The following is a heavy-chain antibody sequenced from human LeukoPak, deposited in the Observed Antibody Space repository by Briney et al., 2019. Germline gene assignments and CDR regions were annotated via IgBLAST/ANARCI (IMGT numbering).Heavy chain of an antibody. CDR3: AAVQVGANYYFDY. V-gene: IGHV1-58*02. CDR2: IVVGSGNT. D-gene: IGHD1-26*01. Sequence: TSGKVSCKASGFTFTSSAMQWVRQARGQRLEWIGWIVVGSGNTNYAQKFQEGVTITRDMSTSRAYMELSSLRSEDTAVYYCAAVQVGANYYFDYWGQGTLVTVSS. CDR1: GFTFTSSA. J-gene: IGHJ4*02.